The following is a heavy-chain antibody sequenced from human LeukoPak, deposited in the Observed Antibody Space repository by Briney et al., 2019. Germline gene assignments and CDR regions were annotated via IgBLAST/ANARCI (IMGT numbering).Heavy chain of an antibody. Sequence: SETLSLTCTVSGGAIISSSYYWMWLRQPPGTGLEWLGSLYYSGSTNYNPSLKSRITVSVSTSKNQFSLTLNSVTAADTAVYYCARRRRLAPVTHAFDIWGQGTMVTVSS. V-gene: IGHV4-39*07. CDR3: ARRRRLAPVTHAFDI. D-gene: IGHD4-17*01. CDR2: LYYSGST. J-gene: IGHJ3*02. CDR1: GGAIISSSYY.